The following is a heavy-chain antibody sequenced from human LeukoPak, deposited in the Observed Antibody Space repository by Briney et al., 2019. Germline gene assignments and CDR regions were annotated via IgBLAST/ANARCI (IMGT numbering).Heavy chain of an antibody. J-gene: IGHJ4*02. V-gene: IGHV3-23*01. CDR2: IGGSRT. Sequence: GGSLRLSCAASGFTFSSYAMSWVRQAPGKGLEWVSAIGGSRTYYADSVKGRFTISRDNSKNTLSLQMNSLRAEDTAVYYCAKVFRKDGDFHLFDYWGQGTLVTVSS. D-gene: IGHD4-17*01. CDR3: AKVFRKDGDFHLFDY. CDR1: GFTFSSYA.